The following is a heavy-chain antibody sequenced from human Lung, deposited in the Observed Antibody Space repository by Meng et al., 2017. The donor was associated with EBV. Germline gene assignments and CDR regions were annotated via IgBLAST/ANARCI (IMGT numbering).Heavy chain of an antibody. D-gene: IGHD6-6*01. J-gene: IGHJ5*02. CDR3: AREYSSSSGLPGP. CDR2: IYDSGST. CDR1: GSSTSRSNW. Sequence: GQGPVKPSGTRALPCPGPGSSTSRSNWWDCIRNPPGKGLEWIGYIYDSGSTSYNPSLMSRVTISVDTSRNQFSLKLTSVTAADTAVYYCAREYSSSSGLPGPWGQGTLVTVSS. V-gene: IGHV4-30-4*08.